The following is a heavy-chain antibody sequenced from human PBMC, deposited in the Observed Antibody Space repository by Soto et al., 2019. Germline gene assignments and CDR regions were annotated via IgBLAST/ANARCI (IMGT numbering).Heavy chain of an antibody. V-gene: IGHV1-18*01. CDR1: GYTFNTYG. Sequence: QVQLVQSGAEVKKPGASVKVSCKASGYTFNTYGMSWVRQAPGQGLDWRGWISTYNGNTKYAERLQGRVTMTTDTSTSTAYREVSNLRAADTAVYYCAPGPTDYSDTSGNYFLDYWGQGTLVTVSA. J-gene: IGHJ4*02. D-gene: IGHD3-22*01. CDR3: APGPTDYSDTSGNYFLDY. CDR2: ISTYNGNT.